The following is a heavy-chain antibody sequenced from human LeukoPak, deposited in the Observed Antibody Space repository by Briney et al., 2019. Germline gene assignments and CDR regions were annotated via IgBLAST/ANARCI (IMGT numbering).Heavy chain of an antibody. CDR1: GFTFSSYA. D-gene: IGHD2-15*01. J-gene: IGHJ4*02. V-gene: IGHV3-23*01. CDR3: AKGSCGSCYLIDY. Sequence: GGSLRLSCAASGFTFSSYAMSLVRQAPGKGLEWVSGISGSGGSTYYADSVKGRFTISRDNSKNTLYLQMNSLRAEDTAVYYCAKGSCGSCYLIDYWGQGTLVTVSS. CDR2: ISGSGGST.